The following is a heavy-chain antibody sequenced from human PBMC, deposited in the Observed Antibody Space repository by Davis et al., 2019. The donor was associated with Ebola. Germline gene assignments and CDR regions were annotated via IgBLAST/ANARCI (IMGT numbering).Heavy chain of an antibody. J-gene: IGHJ5*02. V-gene: IGHV3-23*01. Sequence: GESLKISCAASGFTFSSYAMSWVRQAPGKGLEWVSAISGSGGSTYYADSVKGRFTIFRDNSKNTLYLQMNSLRAEDTAVYYCAKGNTVVTPCWFDPWGQGTLVTVSS. CDR3: AKGNTVVTPCWFDP. D-gene: IGHD4-23*01. CDR1: GFTFSSYA. CDR2: ISGSGGST.